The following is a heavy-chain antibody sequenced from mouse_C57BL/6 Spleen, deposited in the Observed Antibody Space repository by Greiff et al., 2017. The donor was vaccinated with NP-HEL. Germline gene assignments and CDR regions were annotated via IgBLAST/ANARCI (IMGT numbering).Heavy chain of an antibody. CDR3: ARGGGGYYVRWYFDV. CDR1: GYSITSGYY. V-gene: IGHV3-6*01. Sequence: EVQLQESGPGLVKPSQSLSLTCSVTGYSITSGYYWNWIRQFPGNKLEWMGYISYDGSNNYNPSLKNRISITRDTSKNQVFLKLNSVTTEDTATYYCARGGGGYYVRWYFDVWGTGTTVTVSS. D-gene: IGHD2-3*01. J-gene: IGHJ1*03. CDR2: ISYDGSN.